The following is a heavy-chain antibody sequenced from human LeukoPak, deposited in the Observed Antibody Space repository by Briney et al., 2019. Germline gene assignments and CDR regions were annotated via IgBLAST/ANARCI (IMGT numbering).Heavy chain of an antibody. CDR1: GFTFSSYG. J-gene: IGHJ6*03. D-gene: IGHD3-10*01. CDR3: ARGEITQTHKRTRYYYGSGSLDYYYCMDV. V-gene: IGHV3-33*01. Sequence: PGRSLRLSCAASGFTFSSYGMPWVRQAPGKGLEWVAVIWYDGSNKYYADSVKGRFTISRDNSKNTLYLQMNSLRAEDTAVYYCARGEITQTHKRTRYYYGSGSLDYYYCMDVWGKGTTVTVSS. CDR2: IWYDGSNK.